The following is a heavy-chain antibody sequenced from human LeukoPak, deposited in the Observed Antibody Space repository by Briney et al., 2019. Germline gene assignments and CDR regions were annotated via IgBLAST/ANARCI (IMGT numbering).Heavy chain of an antibody. D-gene: IGHD2-8*01. CDR2: INHSGST. V-gene: IGHV4-34*01. J-gene: IGHJ3*02. CDR3: ARYCTNGVCLDAFDI. CDR1: GGSVSSAGYY. Sequence: SETLSLTCTVSGGSVSSAGYYWSWFRQPPGKGLEWIGEINHSGSTNYNPSLKSRVTISVDTSKNQFSLKLSSVTAADTAVYYCARYCTNGVCLDAFDIWGQGTMVTVSS.